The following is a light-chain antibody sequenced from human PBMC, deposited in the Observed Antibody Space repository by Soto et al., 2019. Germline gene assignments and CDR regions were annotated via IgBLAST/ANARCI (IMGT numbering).Light chain of an antibody. CDR2: GAS. Sequence: EIVLTQSPGTLSLSPGERATLSCRASQSVSNNYLAWYQQKPGQAPRLLIYGASNRATGIPDRFSGSGSGTDFTLTISRLEPEDFVVYYCQQYNSWPPITFGQGTRLEIK. CDR1: QSVSNNY. V-gene: IGKV3-20*01. CDR3: QQYNSWPPIT. J-gene: IGKJ5*01.